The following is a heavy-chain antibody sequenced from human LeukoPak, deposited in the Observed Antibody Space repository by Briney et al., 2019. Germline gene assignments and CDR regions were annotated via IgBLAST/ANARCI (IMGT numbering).Heavy chain of an antibody. CDR3: ARRGGYDYVWGSYRQYYFDY. D-gene: IGHD3-16*02. V-gene: IGHV4-38-2*02. Sequence: SEALSLTCTVSGYSISSGYYWSWIRQPPGKGLEWIGEINHSGSTNYNPSLKSRVTISVDTSKNQFSLKLSSVTAADTAVYYCARRGGYDYVWGSYRQYYFDYWGQGTLVTVSS. CDR2: INHSGST. CDR1: GYSISSGYY. J-gene: IGHJ4*02.